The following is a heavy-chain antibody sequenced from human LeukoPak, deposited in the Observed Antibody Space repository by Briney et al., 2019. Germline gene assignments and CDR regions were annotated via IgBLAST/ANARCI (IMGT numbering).Heavy chain of an antibody. Sequence: GASVTVSCTASGYTFTTSHMHWVRQAPGQGLEWMGIIIPSGGSTSYAQKLQGRVTMTSDTSTSTAYMELSSLKSEDTAVYYCARDGGDGSGYYYYDYWGQGTLVTVSS. D-gene: IGHD3-22*01. CDR3: ARDGGDGSGYYYYDY. CDR2: IIPSGGST. V-gene: IGHV1-46*04. CDR1: GYTFTTSH. J-gene: IGHJ4*02.